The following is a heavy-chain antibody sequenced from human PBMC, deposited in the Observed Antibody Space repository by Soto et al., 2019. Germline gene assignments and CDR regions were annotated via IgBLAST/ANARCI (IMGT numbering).Heavy chain of an antibody. Sequence: PSETLSLTCAVSVEPMTGGYYWGWIRQSPGKGLEWIGSIYYGGTTYYNPSLRSRLAISIDTSKNQFSLRLSSVTAADTALYYCARGWYYFDVWGQGSLVTVSS. CDR3: ARGWYYFDV. V-gene: IGHV4-38-2*01. CDR1: VEPMTGGYY. J-gene: IGHJ4*02. D-gene: IGHD2-15*01. CDR2: IYYGGTT.